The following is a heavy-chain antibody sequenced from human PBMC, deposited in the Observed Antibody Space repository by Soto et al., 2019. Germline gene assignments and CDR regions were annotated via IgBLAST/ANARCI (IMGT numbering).Heavy chain of an antibody. CDR3: ARGGAARPDY. V-gene: IGHV3-48*02. Sequence: EVQLVNSGGGLVQPGGSLRLSCVASGFTFSSYGMNWVRQAPGKGLEWVSYISSGRVTTNYADSVKGRFTISRDNAKNSLYLQLNSLTDDDTAVYYCARGGAARPDYWGQGTLVIVSS. CDR2: ISSGRVTT. CDR1: GFTFSSYG. D-gene: IGHD2-15*01. J-gene: IGHJ4*02.